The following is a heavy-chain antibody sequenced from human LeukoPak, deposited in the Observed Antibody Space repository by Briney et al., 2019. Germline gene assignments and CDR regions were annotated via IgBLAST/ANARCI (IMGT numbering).Heavy chain of an antibody. D-gene: IGHD6-13*01. CDR1: VFTFSSYG. V-gene: IGHV3-30*18. Sequence: RGRSVRLSCAASVFTFSSYGMHWVRQARGKGREWVAVISYDGSNKYYADFVKGRVNITRDNYKSMLYLKMNSLRAEDRAMYSCAKDREGSSWFDYWGQGTLVTVSS. J-gene: IGHJ4*02. CDR3: AKDREGSSWFDY. CDR2: ISYDGSNK.